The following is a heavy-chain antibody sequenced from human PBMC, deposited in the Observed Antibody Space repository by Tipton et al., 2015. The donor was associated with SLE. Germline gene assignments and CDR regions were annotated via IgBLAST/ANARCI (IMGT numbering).Heavy chain of an antibody. J-gene: IGHJ4*02. Sequence: TLSLTCTVSGGSISSYYWSWIRQPPGKGLEWIGYIYYSGSTNYNPSLKSRVTISVDTSKNQFSLKLSSVTAAGTAVYYCAREVGSGWYVFDYWGQGTLVTVSS. V-gene: IGHV4-59*01. CDR2: IYYSGST. CDR1: GGSISSYY. CDR3: AREVGSGWYVFDY. D-gene: IGHD6-19*01.